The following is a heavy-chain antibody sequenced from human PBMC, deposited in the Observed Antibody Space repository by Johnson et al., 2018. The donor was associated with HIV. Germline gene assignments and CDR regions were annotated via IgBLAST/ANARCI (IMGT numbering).Heavy chain of an antibody. Sequence: VQLVESVGGVVQPGTSLRLSCAASGFTFSSFAMHWVRQAPGKGLEWMAFISYDGSNKYFTDSVRGRFTISRDNSKNTLFLQMNSLRAEDTAVYYCVRRFYDSSAFDIWGQGTLVTVSS. CDR3: VRRFYDSSAFDI. CDR1: GFTFSSFA. V-gene: IGHV3-30-3*01. D-gene: IGHD3-22*01. J-gene: IGHJ3*02. CDR2: ISYDGSNK.